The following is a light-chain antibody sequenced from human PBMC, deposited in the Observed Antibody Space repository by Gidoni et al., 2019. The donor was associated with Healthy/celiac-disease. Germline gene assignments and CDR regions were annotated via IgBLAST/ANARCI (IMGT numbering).Light chain of an antibody. CDR1: QRVSSY. Sequence: DIVLTQSPATLSLSPGERATLSCRASQRVSSYLAWYHQKPGQAPRLLIYDASNRATVIPARFSGSGSGTDFTLTISSLEPEDFAVYYCQQRSNWPPTITFGQGTRLEIK. CDR3: QQRSNWPPTIT. V-gene: IGKV3-11*01. J-gene: IGKJ5*01. CDR2: DAS.